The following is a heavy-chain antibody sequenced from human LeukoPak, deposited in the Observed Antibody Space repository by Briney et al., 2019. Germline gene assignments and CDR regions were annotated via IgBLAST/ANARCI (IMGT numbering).Heavy chain of an antibody. J-gene: IGHJ4*02. Sequence: GRCLRLSCAASGFPFSSYGMHWVRQAPGKGLEWVALTWYDGSSKYYADSVKGRFTISRDNSKNTLYLQMNSLRAEDTAVYYCARYYGDSYYFDYWGQGTLVTVSS. CDR2: TWYDGSSK. CDR3: ARYYGDSYYFDY. V-gene: IGHV3-33*01. D-gene: IGHD4-17*01. CDR1: GFPFSSYG.